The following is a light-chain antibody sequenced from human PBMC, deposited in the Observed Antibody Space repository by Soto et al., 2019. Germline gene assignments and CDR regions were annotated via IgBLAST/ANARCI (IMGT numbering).Light chain of an antibody. CDR3: QQYNQWPPLT. J-gene: IGKJ4*01. CDR1: QRVSRD. Sequence: EIVMTQSPAALSVSPGERVTLSCRASQRVSRDLAWYQQKPGQAPRLLIYDTSTRATGAPARFSGSGSGTEFTLTISDLQSEDFAVYYCQQYNQWPPLTFGGGTKVEIK. CDR2: DTS. V-gene: IGKV3D-15*01.